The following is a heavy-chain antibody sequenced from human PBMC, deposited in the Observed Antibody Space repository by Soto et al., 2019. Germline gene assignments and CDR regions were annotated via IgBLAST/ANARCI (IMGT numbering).Heavy chain of an antibody. CDR1: GYSFTSYA. J-gene: IGHJ4*02. Sequence: QVQLVQSGAGVKKPGASVKVSCKASGYSFTSYAISWVRQAPGQGLEWMGWISAYNGHTNYAQKLQGRVTMTTDTSTSTAYMELRSLTSDDTAVYYCARDLSIGLFDYWGQGTLVPVSS. CDR2: ISAYNGHT. V-gene: IGHV1-18*01. CDR3: ARDLSIGLFDY. D-gene: IGHD2-21*01.